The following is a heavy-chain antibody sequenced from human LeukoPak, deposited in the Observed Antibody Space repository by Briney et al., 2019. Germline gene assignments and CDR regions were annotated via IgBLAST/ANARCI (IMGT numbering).Heavy chain of an antibody. CDR1: GGSISNSY. CDR2: IYYSVTT. Sequence: SETLSLTCTVSGGSISNSYWSWIRQPPGKGLEWIGYIYYSVTTNYNPSPNSRVTISVDTSKNQISLKLSSVTAADTAVYYCARELVGGWFDPWGQGTLVTVSS. J-gene: IGHJ5*02. V-gene: IGHV4-59*01. CDR3: ARELVGGWFDP. D-gene: IGHD2-2*01.